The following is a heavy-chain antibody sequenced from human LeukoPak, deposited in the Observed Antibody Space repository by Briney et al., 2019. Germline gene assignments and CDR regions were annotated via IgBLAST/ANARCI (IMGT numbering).Heavy chain of an antibody. CDR3: ARTAAGMSFPIDY. J-gene: IGHJ4*02. D-gene: IGHD6-13*01. CDR1: GGSFSGYY. V-gene: IGHV4-34*01. CDR2: INHSGST. Sequence: SETLSLTCAVYGGSFSGYYWSWIRQPPGKGLEWIGEINHSGSTNYNPSLKSRVTISVDTSKNQFSLKLSSVPAADTAVYYCARTAAGMSFPIDYWGQGTLVTVSS.